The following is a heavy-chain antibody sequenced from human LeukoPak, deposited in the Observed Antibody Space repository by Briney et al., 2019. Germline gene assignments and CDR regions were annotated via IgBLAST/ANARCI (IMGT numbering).Heavy chain of an antibody. Sequence: RGFLRLSCAAFGFTFSTFGMHWVRQAPGKGLGWDAFIRSDGSNKYYADSVTGRFTISRDNSKNTLYLQMNSLRTEDTAVYYCAKGDYYYSRVGYMDVWGKGTTVTISS. CDR3: AKGDYYYSRVGYMDV. D-gene: IGHD3-22*01. J-gene: IGHJ6*03. CDR2: IRSDGSNK. CDR1: GFTFSTFG. V-gene: IGHV3-30*02.